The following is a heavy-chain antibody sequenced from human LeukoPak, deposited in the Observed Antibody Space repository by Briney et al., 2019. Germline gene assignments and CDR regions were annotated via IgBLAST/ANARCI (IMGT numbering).Heavy chain of an antibody. CDR3: ARGRLLEWPFDY. Sequence: SETLSLTCSVSGGSISSYYWSWIRQPPGKGLEWIGYIYYSGSTNYNPSLKSRVTISVDTSKNQFSLRLTSVTAADTAVYYCARGRLLEWPFDYWGQGTLVTVSS. J-gene: IGHJ4*02. CDR1: GGSISSYY. D-gene: IGHD3-3*01. V-gene: IGHV4-59*01. CDR2: IYYSGST.